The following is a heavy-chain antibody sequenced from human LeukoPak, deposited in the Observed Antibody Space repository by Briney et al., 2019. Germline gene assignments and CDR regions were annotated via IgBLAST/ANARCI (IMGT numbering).Heavy chain of an antibody. CDR3: AKDSGLLWFGESRIDY. J-gene: IGHJ4*02. CDR1: GFTFSSSG. V-gene: IGHV3-23*01. D-gene: IGHD3-10*01. CDR2: ISGSGDRT. Sequence: GGSLRLSCAASGFTFSSSGMIWVRQAPGKGLEWVSAISGSGDRTYYADSVKGRFTISRDNSKNTLYLQMNSLRAEDTAVYYCAKDSGLLWFGESRIDYWGQGTLVTVSS.